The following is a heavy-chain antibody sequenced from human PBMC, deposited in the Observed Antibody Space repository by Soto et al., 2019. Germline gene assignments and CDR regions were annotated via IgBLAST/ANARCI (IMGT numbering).Heavy chain of an antibody. Sequence: SETLSLTCTVSGGSVSSGGYYWSWIRQPPGKGLEWVGCMSYSGGTSYNPSLKTRVTISLDTSKNQFSLMLTSVTAADTAVYYCARVPIVAGTLDPFDYWGRGTLVTVSS. D-gene: IGHD6-19*01. CDR3: ARVPIVAGTLDPFDY. J-gene: IGHJ4*02. V-gene: IGHV4-61*08. CDR2: MSYSGGT. CDR1: GGSVSSGGYY.